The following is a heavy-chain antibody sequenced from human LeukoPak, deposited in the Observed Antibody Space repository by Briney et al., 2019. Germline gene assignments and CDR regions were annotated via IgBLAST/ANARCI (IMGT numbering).Heavy chain of an antibody. D-gene: IGHD3-3*01. CDR1: GGSISSGDYY. Sequence: SQTLSLTCTVSGGSISSGDYYWSWIRQPPGKGLEWIGYIYYSGSTYYNPSLKSRVTISVDTSKNQFSLKLSSVTAADTAAYYCARALSGYYAEYWGQGTLVTVSS. J-gene: IGHJ4*02. V-gene: IGHV4-30-4*08. CDR2: IYYSGST. CDR3: ARALSGYYAEY.